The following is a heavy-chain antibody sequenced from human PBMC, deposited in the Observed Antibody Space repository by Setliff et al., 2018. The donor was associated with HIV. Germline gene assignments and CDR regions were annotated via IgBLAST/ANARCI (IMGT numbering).Heavy chain of an antibody. D-gene: IGHD3-10*01. CDR3: ARHGQYGSGSYYNRPFDF. V-gene: IGHV5-51*01. Sequence: PGESLKISCKGSGYSFTNYWIAWVRQMPGKGLEWMGVIYPGDSDTRYSPSFQGQVTISADKSISTAYLQWSSLKASDTAMYYCARHGQYGSGSYYNRPFDFWGQGTLVTVSS. CDR1: GYSFTNYW. CDR2: IYPGDSDT. J-gene: IGHJ4*02.